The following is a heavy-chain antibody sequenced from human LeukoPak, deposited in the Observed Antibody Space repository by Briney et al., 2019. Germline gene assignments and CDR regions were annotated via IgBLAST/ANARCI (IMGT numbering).Heavy chain of an antibody. CDR3: ARLQMTTVTFDY. J-gene: IGHJ4*02. D-gene: IGHD4-17*01. V-gene: IGHV4-31*03. Sequence: SETLSLTCTVSGGSISSGGYYWSWIRQHPGKGLEWIGYIYYSGSTYYNPSLKSRVTISVDTSKNQFPLKLSSVTAADTAVYYCARLQMTTVTFDYWGQGTLVTVSS. CDR2: IYYSGST. CDR1: GGSISSGGYY.